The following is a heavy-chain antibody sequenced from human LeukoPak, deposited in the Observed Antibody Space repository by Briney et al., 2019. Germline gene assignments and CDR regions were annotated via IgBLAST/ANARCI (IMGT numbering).Heavy chain of an antibody. V-gene: IGHV3-23*01. CDR2: ISGSGGST. Sequence: GGSLRLSCAASGFTFSSNAMSWVRQAPGKGLEWVSAISGSGGSTYYADSVKGRFTISRDNSKNTLYLQMNSLRAEDTAVYYCAKDILLWFGNDYWGQGTLVTVSS. D-gene: IGHD3-10*01. CDR1: GFTFSSNA. J-gene: IGHJ4*02. CDR3: AKDILLWFGNDY.